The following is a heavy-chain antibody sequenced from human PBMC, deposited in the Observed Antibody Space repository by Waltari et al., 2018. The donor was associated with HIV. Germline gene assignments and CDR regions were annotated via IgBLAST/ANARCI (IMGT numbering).Heavy chain of an antibody. D-gene: IGHD2-15*01. Sequence: EVQVVESGGGLMQPGGSLRISCAASGFSVSSTYMSWVRQAPGKGLEWVSVIYRHGSTYYADSVKGRFTISRDNSKNTVYLQMNSLRVEDTAMYYCARDGSFDIWGQGTMVTVSS. CDR2: IYRHGST. V-gene: IGHV3-53*01. CDR3: ARDGSFDI. J-gene: IGHJ3*02. CDR1: GFSVSSTY.